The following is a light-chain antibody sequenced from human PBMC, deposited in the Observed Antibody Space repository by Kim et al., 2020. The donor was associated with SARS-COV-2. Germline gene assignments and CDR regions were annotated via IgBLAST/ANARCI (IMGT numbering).Light chain of an antibody. CDR2: DVS. Sequence: QSALTQPRSVSGSPGQSVTISCTGTSSDVGGYNYVSRYQQHPGKAPKLMIYDVSKRPSGVPDRFSGSKSGNTASLTISGLQAEDEADYYCCSYAGSYTFGFGGGTQLTVL. CDR1: SSDVGGYNY. J-gene: IGLJ3*02. CDR3: CSYAGSYTFG. V-gene: IGLV2-11*01.